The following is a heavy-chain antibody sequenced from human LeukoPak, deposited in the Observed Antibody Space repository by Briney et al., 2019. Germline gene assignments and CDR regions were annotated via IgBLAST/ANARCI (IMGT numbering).Heavy chain of an antibody. V-gene: IGHV4-61*02. CDR1: GASINSGTYY. D-gene: IGHD3-22*01. CDR2: ISSSGTT. CDR3: ARNMVGGSGCSDY. Sequence: SETLSLTCTVSGASINSGTYYWSWIRQPAGKTPEWIGRISSSGTTNYNPSLKSRLTISLDTSKNQFSLKLSSVTAADTAVYYCARNMVGGSGCSDYWGKGTPIPVS. J-gene: IGHJ4*02.